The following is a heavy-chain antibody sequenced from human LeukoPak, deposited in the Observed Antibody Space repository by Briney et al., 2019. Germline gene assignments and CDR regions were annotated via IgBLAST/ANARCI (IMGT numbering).Heavy chain of an antibody. CDR3: VTYYYGSSAPKRNY. CDR1: GGSYSDYF. V-gene: IGHV4-34*01. CDR2: ISHSGST. J-gene: IGHJ4*02. Sequence: SETLSLTCAVYGGSYSDYFWSWIRQPPGKGLEWIGEISHSGSTTYNPSLRSRVTISGDTSKKQLSLKLSSVTAADTAVYYCVTYYYGSSAPKRNYWGQGILVTVSS. D-gene: IGHD3-22*01.